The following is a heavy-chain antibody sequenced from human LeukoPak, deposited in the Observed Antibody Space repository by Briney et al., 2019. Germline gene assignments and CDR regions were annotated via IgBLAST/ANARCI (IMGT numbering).Heavy chain of an antibody. CDR2: IYSGGST. Sequence: GGSLRLSCAASGFTVSINYMSWVRQAPGKGLEWVSVIYSGGSTYYADSVKGRFTISRDNSKNTLYLQMNSLRAEDTAVYYCARDRGTVTTGGYYYYYMDVWGKGTTVTVSS. CDR1: GFTVSINY. D-gene: IGHD4-17*01. CDR3: ARDRGTVTTGGYYYYYMDV. J-gene: IGHJ6*03. V-gene: IGHV3-53*01.